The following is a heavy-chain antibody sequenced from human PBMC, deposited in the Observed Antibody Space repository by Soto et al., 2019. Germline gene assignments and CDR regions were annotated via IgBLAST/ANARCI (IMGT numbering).Heavy chain of an antibody. D-gene: IGHD3-10*01. CDR1: GFTFSDYS. Sequence: PGGSLRLSCAASGFTFSDYSMYWIRQAPGKGLEWISYISSVSSFTDYADSVKGRFTISRDNAKNSLYLEMNSLRAEDTAVNYCASEGHTMVTKAYDGLGVWGQGTSVTVSS. V-gene: IGHV3-11*05. CDR2: ISSVSSFT. CDR3: ASEGHTMVTKAYDGLGV. J-gene: IGHJ6*02.